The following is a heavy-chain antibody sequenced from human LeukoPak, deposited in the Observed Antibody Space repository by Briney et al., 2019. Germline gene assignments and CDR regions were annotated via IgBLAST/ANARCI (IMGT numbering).Heavy chain of an antibody. Sequence: GGSLRLSCAASGFTFDDYAMHWVRHAPGKGLEWVSGISWNSGSIGYADSVKGRFTISRDNAKNSLYLQMNSLRAEDTALYYCAKDTYYYDSSGYLTWDHAFDIWGQGTMVTVSS. CDR3: AKDTYYYDSSGYLTWDHAFDI. CDR1: GFTFDDYA. V-gene: IGHV3-9*01. J-gene: IGHJ3*02. D-gene: IGHD3-22*01. CDR2: ISWNSGSI.